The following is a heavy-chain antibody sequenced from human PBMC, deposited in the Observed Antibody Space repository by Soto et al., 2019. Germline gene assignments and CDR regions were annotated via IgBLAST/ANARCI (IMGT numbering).Heavy chain of an antibody. CDR2: VYYTGST. Sequence: PSETLSLTCTVSGGSISNFYWSWIRQPPGKGLEWIGYVYYTGSTSYNPSLKRRVTFSADSSRGQFSLRLNSVTAADTAVYYCARGVDYGDYWGDMFDYWGQGTLVTVSS. J-gene: IGHJ4*02. CDR1: GGSISNFY. CDR3: ARGVDYGDYWGDMFDY. D-gene: IGHD4-17*01. V-gene: IGHV4-59*08.